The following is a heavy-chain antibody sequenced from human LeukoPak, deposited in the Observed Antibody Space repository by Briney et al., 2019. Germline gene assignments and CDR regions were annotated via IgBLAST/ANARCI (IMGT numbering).Heavy chain of an antibody. CDR3: VRGGRVLAPDRYSSGPAY. Sequence: PGGSLRLSCEASGFTFNNFGMHWVRQAPGKGLEWVAFIGYDESKKYYAESVKGRFTISRDDSKNTLYLQMSALKTEDTAVYYCVRGGRVLAPDRYSSGPAYWGQGTLVTVSS. D-gene: IGHD6-19*01. CDR2: IGYDESKK. CDR1: GFTFNNFG. V-gene: IGHV3-30*02. J-gene: IGHJ4*02.